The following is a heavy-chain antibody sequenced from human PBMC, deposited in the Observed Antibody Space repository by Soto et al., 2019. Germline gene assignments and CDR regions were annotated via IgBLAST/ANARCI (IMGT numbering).Heavy chain of an antibody. CDR1: GFTFSSYA. J-gene: IGHJ3*02. V-gene: IGHV3-23*01. CDR3: AKTANGWFSAFDI. Sequence: EVPLLESGGGLVQPGGSLRLSCAASGFTFSSYAMSWVRQAPGKGLEWVSAISGSGGTTYYADSVKGRFTFSRDNSKNTLYLQMNSLRAEDTAAYYCAKTANGWFSAFDIWGQGTMVTVSS. D-gene: IGHD6-19*01. CDR2: ISGSGGTT.